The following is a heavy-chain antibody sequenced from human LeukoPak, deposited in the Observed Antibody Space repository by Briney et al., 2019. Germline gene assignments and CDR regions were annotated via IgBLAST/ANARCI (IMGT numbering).Heavy chain of an antibody. D-gene: IGHD2/OR15-2a*01. J-gene: IGHJ5*02. CDR3: ARSRFQLSGAYWFDP. CDR1: GGSMKNSF. V-gene: IGHV4-59*01. Sequence: PETLSLTCTVSGGSMKNSFWSWIRQPPGKDLEWIGYISDSGITNYNPSLKSRVTFSIDTSKDQFYLNLRSVTAADTALYFCARSRFQLSGAYWFDPWGRGTLVTVSS. CDR2: ISDSGIT.